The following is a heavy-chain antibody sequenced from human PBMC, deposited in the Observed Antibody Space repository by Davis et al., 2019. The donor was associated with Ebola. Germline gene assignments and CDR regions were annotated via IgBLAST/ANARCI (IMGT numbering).Heavy chain of an antibody. CDR3: VTENWYRFES. J-gene: IGHJ4*02. CDR1: GFTFSNAW. CDR2: SRNKENRYST. Sequence: GGSLRLSCAASGFTFSNAWMSWVRQAPGKGLERVGLSRNKENRYSTEYAASAKGRFTISRDDSKNLLYLEMNGLRTEDTAVYYCVTENWYRFESWGQGTLVTVSS. V-gene: IGHV3-72*01. D-gene: IGHD1/OR15-1a*01.